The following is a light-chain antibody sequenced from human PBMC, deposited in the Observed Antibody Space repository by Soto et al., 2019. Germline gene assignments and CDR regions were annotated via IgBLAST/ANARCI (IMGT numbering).Light chain of an antibody. CDR2: DAS. V-gene: IGKV1-39*01. J-gene: IGKJ5*01. CDR1: QSISSY. CDR3: QQSYSTPPIT. Sequence: VQMRQSPSASSASVESILTIACRASQSISSYLNWYQQKPGKAPKLLVYDASSLQSGVPSRFSGSGSATDFTLTISSLQPEDFATYYCQQSYSTPPITFGQGTRLEIK.